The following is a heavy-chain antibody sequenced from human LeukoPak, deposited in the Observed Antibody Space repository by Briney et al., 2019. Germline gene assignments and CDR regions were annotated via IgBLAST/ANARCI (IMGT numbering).Heavy chain of an antibody. CDR1: GFTFSTYC. CDR3: ARDPYYYNSGSFAAFDI. V-gene: IGHV3-7*01. D-gene: IGHD3-10*01. CDR2: IKPDGDEK. J-gene: IGHJ3*02. Sequence: PGGSLRLSCAASGFTFSTYCMTWLRQTPGKGLEWVANIKPDGDEKYYVDSVKGRFTISRDNAKNSLYLQMDSLTAEDTALYYCARDPYYYNSGSFAAFDIWGQGTKVTVSS.